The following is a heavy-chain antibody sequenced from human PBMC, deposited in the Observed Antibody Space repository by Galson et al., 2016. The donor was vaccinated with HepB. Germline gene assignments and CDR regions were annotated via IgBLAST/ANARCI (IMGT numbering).Heavy chain of an antibody. CDR3: AKDTPSTPSIYVAFDL. D-gene: IGHD2-21*01. CDR1: GFTFSNYA. V-gene: IGHV3-23*01. CDR2: ISGFGAAT. Sequence: SLRLSCAASGFTFSNYAMAWVRQAPGKGLEWVSSISGFGAATFYADSVKGRFTISRDNSKNTLSLQMNSLRAEDTAVYWCAKDTPSTPSIYVAFDLWGQGTMVTVSS. J-gene: IGHJ3*01.